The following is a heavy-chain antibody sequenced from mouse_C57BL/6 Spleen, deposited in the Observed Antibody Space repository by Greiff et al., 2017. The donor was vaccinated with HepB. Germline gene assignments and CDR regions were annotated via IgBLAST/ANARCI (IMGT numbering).Heavy chain of an antibody. CDR3: ARRLGYYAMDY. CDR1: GYSFTGYY. CDR2: INPSTGGT. V-gene: IGHV1-42*01. Sequence: VQLKQSGPELVKPGASVKISCKASGYSFTGYYMNWVKQSPEKSLEWIGEINPSTGGTTYNQKFKAKATLTVDKSSSTAYMQLKSLTSEDSAVYYCARRLGYYAMDYWGQGTSVTVSS. D-gene: IGHD3-2*02. J-gene: IGHJ4*01.